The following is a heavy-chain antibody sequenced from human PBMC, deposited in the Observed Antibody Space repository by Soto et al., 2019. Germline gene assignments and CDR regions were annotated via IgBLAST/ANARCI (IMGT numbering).Heavy chain of an antibody. J-gene: IGHJ4*02. V-gene: IGHV1-46*01. CDR3: ARDLTPGLVDH. CDR2: INPSGGST. Sequence: GASVKVSCKASGHASTSYYMHWVRQAPGQGLEWMGIINPSGGSTYAQKFQGRVTMTEDTSTDTAYMELSSLRSDDTAVYYCARDLTPGLVDHWGQGTLVTVSS. D-gene: IGHD3-9*01. CDR1: GHASTSYY.